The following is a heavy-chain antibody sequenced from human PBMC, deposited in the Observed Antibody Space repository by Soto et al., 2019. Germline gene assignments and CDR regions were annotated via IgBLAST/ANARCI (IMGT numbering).Heavy chain of an antibody. CDR1: GGSISSGGYY. V-gene: IGHV4-31*11. Sequence: PSETLSLTCAVSGGSISSGGYYWSWIRQHPGKGLEWIGYIYYSGSTYYNPSLKSRVTISVDTSKNQFSLNLSSVTDEDTAVYYCARDPNPIFDTWGQGILVTVSS. J-gene: IGHJ5*02. CDR2: IYYSGST. CDR3: ARDPNPIFDT. D-gene: IGHD3-3*01.